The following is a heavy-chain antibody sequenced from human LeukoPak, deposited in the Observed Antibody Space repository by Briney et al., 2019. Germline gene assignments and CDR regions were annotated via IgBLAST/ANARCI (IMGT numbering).Heavy chain of an antibody. Sequence: PSETLSLTCTVSGGSISSSSYYWGWIRQPPGKGLEWIGSIYYSGSTYYNPSLKSRVTISVDTSKNQFSLKLSSVTAADTAVYYCARDSLLHPDYFDYWGQGTLVTVSS. D-gene: IGHD4-11*01. CDR2: IYYSGST. CDR3: ARDSLLHPDYFDY. CDR1: GGSISSSSYY. V-gene: IGHV4-39*07. J-gene: IGHJ4*02.